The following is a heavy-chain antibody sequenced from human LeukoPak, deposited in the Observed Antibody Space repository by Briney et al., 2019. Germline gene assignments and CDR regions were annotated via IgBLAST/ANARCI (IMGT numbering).Heavy chain of an antibody. D-gene: IGHD3-10*01. CDR1: GFTFSSYE. J-gene: IGHJ4*02. Sequence: GGSLRLSCAASGFTFSSYEMNWVRQAPGKGLEWVSYISSSGSTIYYADSVKGRFTISRDNSKSTLYIQMNSLRAEDTAVYYCARAKPKNMVRGLIMRRESRYYFDYWGQGTLVTVSS. CDR2: ISSSGSTI. CDR3: ARAKPKNMVRGLIMRRESRYYFDY. V-gene: IGHV3-48*03.